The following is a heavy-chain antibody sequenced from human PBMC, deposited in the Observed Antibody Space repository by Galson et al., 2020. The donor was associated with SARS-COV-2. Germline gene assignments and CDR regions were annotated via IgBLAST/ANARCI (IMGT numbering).Heavy chain of an antibody. CDR2: ISYDGSNK. V-gene: IGHV3-30*18. Sequence: SLRLSCAASGFTFSNYAMHWVRQAPGKGLEWVAFISYDGSNKYYADSVKGRFAISRDNSKTTLYLQMNSLRAEDTAVYYCAKASISCSSTACYADNWGQGTLVTVSS. J-gene: IGHJ4*02. D-gene: IGHD2-2*01. CDR1: GFTFSNYA. CDR3: AKASISCSSTACYADN.